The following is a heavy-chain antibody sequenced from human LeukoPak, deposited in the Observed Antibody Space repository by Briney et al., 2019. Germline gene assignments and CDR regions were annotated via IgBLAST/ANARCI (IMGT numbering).Heavy chain of an antibody. V-gene: IGHV1-69*13. Sequence: EASVKVSCKASGGTFSSYAISWVRQAPGQGLEWMGGIVPIFGTANYAQKFQGRVTVTADESTSTAYMELSSLRSEDTAVYYCARPYCSGGDCLRYFDLWGRGTLITVSS. CDR3: ARPYCSGGDCLRYFDL. CDR1: GGTFSSYA. CDR2: IVPIFGTA. D-gene: IGHD2-15*01. J-gene: IGHJ2*01.